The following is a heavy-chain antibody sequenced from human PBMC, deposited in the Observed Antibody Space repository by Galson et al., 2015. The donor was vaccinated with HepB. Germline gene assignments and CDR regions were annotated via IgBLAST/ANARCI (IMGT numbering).Heavy chain of an antibody. J-gene: IGHJ4*02. V-gene: IGHV3-7*01. D-gene: IGHD1-26*01. Sequence: SLRLSCAASGFTFSRYWMSWVRQAPGKGLEWVANIKQDGSEKYYVDSVKGRFTISRDNAKNSLYLQMNTLRAEDTAVYYCVRSVGGGSAYWGQGTLVTVSS. CDR2: IKQDGSEK. CDR1: GFTFSRYW. CDR3: VRSVGGGSAY.